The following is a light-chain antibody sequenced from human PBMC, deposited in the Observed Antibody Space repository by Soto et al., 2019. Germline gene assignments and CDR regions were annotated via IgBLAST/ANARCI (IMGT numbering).Light chain of an antibody. V-gene: IGKV3-11*01. CDR1: QSINNY. CDR2: DAS. CDR3: QQRFNWQVT. Sequence: EIVLRQSPVTLFLSAGERAKVPCRASQSINNYLAWYQQKTGQAPRVVIYDASNRATGIPARFSGSGYGTDFTLTISSLETEDFAVYYCQQRFNWQVTFGQGTRLEIK. J-gene: IGKJ5*01.